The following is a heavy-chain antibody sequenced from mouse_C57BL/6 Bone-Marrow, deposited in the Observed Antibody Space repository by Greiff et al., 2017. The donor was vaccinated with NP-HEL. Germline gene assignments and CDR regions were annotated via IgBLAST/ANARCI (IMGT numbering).Heavy chain of an antibody. D-gene: IGHD1-1*01. Sequence: EVMLVESGGDLVKPGGSLKLSCAASGFTFSSYGMSWVRQTPDKRLEWVATISSCGSYTYYPDSVKGRFTISRDNAKNTLYMQMRSLKSEDTAMYYCARHKDYYGWMFAYWGQGTLVTVAA. CDR1: GFTFSSYG. CDR2: ISSCGSYT. CDR3: ARHKDYYGWMFAY. J-gene: IGHJ3*01. V-gene: IGHV5-6*01.